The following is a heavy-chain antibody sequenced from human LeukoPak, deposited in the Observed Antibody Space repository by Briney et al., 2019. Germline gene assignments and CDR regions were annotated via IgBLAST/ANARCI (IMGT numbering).Heavy chain of an antibody. CDR1: GGSISSYY. D-gene: IGHD3-3*01. CDR2: IYYSGST. Sequence: PSETLSLTCAVSGGSISSYYWSWIRQPPGKGLEWIGYIYYSGSTNYNPSLKSRVTIPVDTSKNQFSLKLSSVTAADTAVYYCARVMVGNYDFWSGYYTGRHWFDPWGQGTLVTVSS. V-gene: IGHV4-59*01. J-gene: IGHJ5*02. CDR3: ARVMVGNYDFWSGYYTGRHWFDP.